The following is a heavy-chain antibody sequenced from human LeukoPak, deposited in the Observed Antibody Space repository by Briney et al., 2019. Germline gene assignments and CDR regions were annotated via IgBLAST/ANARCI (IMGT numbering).Heavy chain of an antibody. CDR3: ARERNIAAAGFFDY. D-gene: IGHD6-13*01. CDR1: GYTFTGYY. V-gene: IGHV1-2*02. J-gene: IGHJ4*02. CDR2: INPNSGGT. Sequence: GASVKVSCKASGYTFTGYYMHWVRQAPGQGLEWMGWINPNSGGTNYAQKFQGRVTMTRDTSISTAYMELSRLRSDDTAVYYCARERNIAAAGFFDYWGQGTLVTVSS.